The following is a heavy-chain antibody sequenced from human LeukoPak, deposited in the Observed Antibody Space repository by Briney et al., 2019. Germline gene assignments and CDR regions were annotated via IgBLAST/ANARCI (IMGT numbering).Heavy chain of an antibody. Sequence: GGSLRLSCAASGFTFSDYYMSWIRQAPGKGLEWVSYISSSAGTIYYADSVKGRFTISRDNAKDSLYLQMNSLRVEDTAVYYCARDGVAVPHDAFDIWGQGTMVTVSS. J-gene: IGHJ3*02. V-gene: IGHV3-11*04. CDR1: GFTFSDYY. CDR3: ARDGVAVPHDAFDI. D-gene: IGHD6-19*01. CDR2: ISSSAGTI.